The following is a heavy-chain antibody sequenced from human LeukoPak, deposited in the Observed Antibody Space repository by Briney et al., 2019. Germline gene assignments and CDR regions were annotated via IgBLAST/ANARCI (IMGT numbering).Heavy chain of an antibody. CDR3: AREGRWLQEVDY. V-gene: IGHV4-39*07. CDR1: GGSISSSSYY. CDR2: IYYSGST. J-gene: IGHJ4*02. D-gene: IGHD5-24*01. Sequence: PSETLSLTFTVSGGSISSSSYYWGWIRQPPGKGLEWIGSIYYSGSTYYNPSLKSRVTISVDTSKNQFSLKLSSVTAADTAVYYCAREGRWLQEVDYWGQGTLVTVSS.